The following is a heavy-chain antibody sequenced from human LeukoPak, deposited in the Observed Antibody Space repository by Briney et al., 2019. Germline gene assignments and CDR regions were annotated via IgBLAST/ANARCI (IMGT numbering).Heavy chain of an antibody. Sequence: GGSLRLSCAASGFTFSTYTMSWVRQAPGKGLEWVSVISGSGGTTYYADSVKGRFTISRDTAKNSLYLQMNSLRAEDTAVYYCARAIRYGSESYYTPTNWFDPWGQGTLVTVSS. V-gene: IGHV3-23*01. CDR3: ARAIRYGSESYYTPTNWFDP. J-gene: IGHJ5*02. CDR2: ISGSGGTT. CDR1: GFTFSTYT. D-gene: IGHD3-10*01.